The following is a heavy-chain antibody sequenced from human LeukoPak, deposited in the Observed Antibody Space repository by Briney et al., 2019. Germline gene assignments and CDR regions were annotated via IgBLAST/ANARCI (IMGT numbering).Heavy chain of an antibody. CDR1: GFTFSSYA. CDR2: ISSNGGST. CDR3: ARDPGSEYSSSSAFDY. J-gene: IGHJ4*02. D-gene: IGHD6-6*01. V-gene: IGHV3-64*01. Sequence: PGGSLRLSCAASGFTFSSYAMHWVRQAPGKGLEYVSTISSNGGSTYYANSVKGRFTISRDNSKNTLYLQMGSLRAEDMAVYYCARDPGSEYSSSSAFDYWGQGTLVTVSS.